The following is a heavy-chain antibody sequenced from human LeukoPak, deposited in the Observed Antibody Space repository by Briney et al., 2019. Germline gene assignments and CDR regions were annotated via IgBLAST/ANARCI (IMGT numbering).Heavy chain of an antibody. Sequence: SSETLSLTCTVSGVSISSYYWSWIRQPPGKGLEWIGYIYYSGSTNYNPSLKSRVTISVDTSKNQFSLKLNSVTAADTAVYYCARSSWYILNWFDPWGQGTLVTVSS. CDR2: IYYSGST. D-gene: IGHD6-13*01. CDR3: ARSSWYILNWFDP. CDR1: GVSISSYY. J-gene: IGHJ5*02. V-gene: IGHV4-59*01.